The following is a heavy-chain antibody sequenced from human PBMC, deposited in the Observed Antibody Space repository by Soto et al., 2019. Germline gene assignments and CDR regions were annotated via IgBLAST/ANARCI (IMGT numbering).Heavy chain of an antibody. CDR1: DGSVNSGNYY. J-gene: IGHJ4*02. Sequence: SETLSLTCSVADGSVNSGNYYWSWIRQPPGKGLEWIGHIYYIGTTDYNPSLKSRVTISVDTSKNQFSLKVTSVTAADTAVYFCAREEKQLSRYGGDFDYWGQGILVTVSS. CDR3: AREEKQLSRYGGDFDY. V-gene: IGHV4-61*01. D-gene: IGHD3-16*01. CDR2: IYYIGTT.